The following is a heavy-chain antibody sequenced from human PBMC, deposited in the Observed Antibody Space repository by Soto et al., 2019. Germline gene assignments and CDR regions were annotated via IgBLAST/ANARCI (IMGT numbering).Heavy chain of an antibody. Sequence: QVRLVQSGAEVKKPGSSVKVSCKASGGTFSSYTISWVRQAPGQGLEWMGRIIPILGIANYAQKFQGRVTITADKSTSTAYMELSSLRSEDTAVYYCAREVPCVNYYGSGTKTPNDYWGQGTLVTVSS. V-gene: IGHV1-69*08. CDR1: GGTFSSYT. J-gene: IGHJ4*02. D-gene: IGHD3-10*01. CDR2: IIPILGIA. CDR3: AREVPCVNYYGSGTKTPNDY.